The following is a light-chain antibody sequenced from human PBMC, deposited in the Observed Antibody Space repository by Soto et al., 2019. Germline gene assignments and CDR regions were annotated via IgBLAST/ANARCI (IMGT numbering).Light chain of an antibody. CDR1: QSVSSSY. V-gene: IGKV3-20*01. CDR3: QHYNSYSEA. CDR2: GAS. Sequence: EIVMTQSPATLSVSPGERATLSCRASQSVSSSYLAWYQQKPGQAPRLLIYGASNRATGIPDRFSGSGSGTDFTLTISRLEPEDFATYYCQHYNSYSEAFGQGTKVDIK. J-gene: IGKJ1*01.